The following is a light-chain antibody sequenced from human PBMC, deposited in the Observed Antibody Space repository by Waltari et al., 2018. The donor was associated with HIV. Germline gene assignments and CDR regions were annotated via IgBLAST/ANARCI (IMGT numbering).Light chain of an antibody. Sequence: QSALTQPRSVSGSPGQSVTISCTGTSSDLADDNYVSWYQQHPGKAPRLMIYDVTKRPSGVPDRCSGSKSGNTASLTISGLQAEDEAAYYCCSFAGSYTLVFGGGTKLTVL. V-gene: IGLV2-11*01. CDR2: DVT. CDR3: CSFAGSYTLV. CDR1: SSDLADDNY. J-gene: IGLJ3*02.